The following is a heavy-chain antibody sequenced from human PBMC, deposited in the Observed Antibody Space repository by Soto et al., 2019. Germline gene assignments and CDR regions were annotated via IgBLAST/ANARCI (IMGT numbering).Heavy chain of an antibody. Sequence: SETLSLTCAVYGGSFSAYSWTWIRQSPEKGLEWIGEINHNGDTYYNPSHESRDTISVDTSKSQYSLRLTSVTAADTAVYYCARLGAYYQSLDPWG. CDR2: INHNGDT. J-gene: IGHJ5*02. V-gene: IGHV4-34*01. CDR1: GGSFSAYS. CDR3: ARLGAYYQSLDP. D-gene: IGHD3-22*01.